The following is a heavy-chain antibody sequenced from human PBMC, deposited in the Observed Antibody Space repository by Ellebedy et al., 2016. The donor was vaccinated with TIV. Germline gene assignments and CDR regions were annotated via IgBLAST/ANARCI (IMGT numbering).Heavy chain of an antibody. V-gene: IGHV3-21*04. CDR3: AKSLYYGDSASYVFDY. CDR2: ISSSSSYI. D-gene: IGHD4-17*01. Sequence: GESLKISCSASGFTFSSYSMNWVRQAPGKGLEWVSSISSSSSYIYYADAVKCRFTISRDNSKNTLYLQMNSLRAEDTAVYYCAKSLYYGDSASYVFDYWGLGTLVTVSS. J-gene: IGHJ4*02. CDR1: GFTFSSYS.